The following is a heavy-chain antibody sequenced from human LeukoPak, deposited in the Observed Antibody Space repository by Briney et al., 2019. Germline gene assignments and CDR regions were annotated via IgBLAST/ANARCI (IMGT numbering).Heavy chain of an antibody. CDR2: ISYDGSNK. V-gene: IGHV3-30-3*01. CDR1: GFTFSSYA. Sequence: GRSLRLSCAASGFTFSSYAMHWVRQAPGKGLEWVAVISYDGSNKYYADSVKGRFTISRDNSKNTLYLQMNSLGAEDTAVYYCARAVGYDSSGYYFYYFDYWGQGTLATVSS. J-gene: IGHJ4*02. CDR3: ARAVGYDSSGYYFYYFDY. D-gene: IGHD3-22*01.